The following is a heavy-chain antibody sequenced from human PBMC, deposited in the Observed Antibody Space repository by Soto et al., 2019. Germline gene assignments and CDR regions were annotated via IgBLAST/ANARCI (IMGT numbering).Heavy chain of an antibody. D-gene: IGHD1-26*01. V-gene: IGHV1-69*13. CDR2: IIPIFGTA. Sequence: ASVKVSCKASGGTFSSYAISWVRQAPGQGLEWMGGIIPIFGTANYAQKFQGRVTITADESTSTAYMELSSLRSEDTAVYYCARAYGGSHQRRYYFDYWGQGTLVTVSS. J-gene: IGHJ4*02. CDR3: ARAYGGSHQRRYYFDY. CDR1: GGTFSSYA.